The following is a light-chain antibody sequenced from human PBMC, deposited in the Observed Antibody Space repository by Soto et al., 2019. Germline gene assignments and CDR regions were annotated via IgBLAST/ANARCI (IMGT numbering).Light chain of an antibody. V-gene: IGKV3-20*01. Sequence: EIVLTQSPGTLSLSPGERATLTCRASQSVSSSYLAWYQQKPGQAPRLLIYDASSRATGIPDRFSGSGSGTDFTLTISRLEHEDFPMYYCQQYGSSSITVGQGTKVDI. J-gene: IGKJ1*01. CDR2: DAS. CDR3: QQYGSSSIT. CDR1: QSVSSSY.